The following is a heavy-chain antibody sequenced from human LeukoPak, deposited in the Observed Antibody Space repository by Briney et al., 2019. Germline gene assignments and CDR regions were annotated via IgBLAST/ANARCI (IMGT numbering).Heavy chain of an antibody. CDR3: ARGDYDYVWGSYRLIAFDI. J-gene: IGHJ3*02. CDR1: GYTFTGYY. CDR2: INPNSGGT. Sequence: ASVKVSCKASGYTFTGYYMHWVRQAPGQGLEWMGWINPNSGGTNYAQKFQGRVTMTRDTSISTAYMELSRLRSDDTAVYYCARGDYDYVWGSYRLIAFDIWGQGTMVTVSS. D-gene: IGHD3-16*02. V-gene: IGHV1-2*02.